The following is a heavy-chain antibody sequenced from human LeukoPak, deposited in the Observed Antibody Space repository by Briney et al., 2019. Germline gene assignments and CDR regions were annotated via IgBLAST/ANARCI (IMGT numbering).Heavy chain of an antibody. J-gene: IGHJ4*02. V-gene: IGHV3-53*01. CDR3: AGLPMITFGGVN. CDR1: GFTVSSNY. D-gene: IGHD3-16*01. Sequence: GGSLRLSCAASGFTVSSNYMSWVRQAPGKGLEWVSVIYSGGSTYYADSVKGRFTISRDNSKNTLYLQMNSLRAEDTAVYYCAGLPMITFGGVNWDQGTLVTVSS. CDR2: IYSGGST.